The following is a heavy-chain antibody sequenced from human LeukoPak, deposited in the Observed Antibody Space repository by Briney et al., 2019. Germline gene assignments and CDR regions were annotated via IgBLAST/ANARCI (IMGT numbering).Heavy chain of an antibody. CDR1: GFTFSSYE. D-gene: IGHD1-26*01. Sequence: PGGSLRLSCVASGFTFSSYEMNWVRQAPGKGLEWVSYISSSGSTIYYADSLMGRVTISGDNAKNSLYLKMNSPRAEDTAVYCCARELREGPGFDYWGQGTLVTVSS. CDR3: ARELREGPGFDY. V-gene: IGHV3-48*03. J-gene: IGHJ4*02. CDR2: ISSSGSTI.